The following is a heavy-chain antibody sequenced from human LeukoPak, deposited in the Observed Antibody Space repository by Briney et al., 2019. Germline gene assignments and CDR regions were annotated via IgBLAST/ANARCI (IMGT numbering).Heavy chain of an antibody. D-gene: IGHD3-10*01. V-gene: IGHV4-39*01. CDR2: IYYSGST. Sequence: SETLSLTCTVSGGSISSPSYFWGWIRQPPGKGLEWIGSIYYSGSTYYNPPLRSRVTISVDTSKNQFSLKLSSVTAADTAVYYCARVRSGAAGYFDLWGRGTLVTVSS. CDR3: ARVRSGAAGYFDL. CDR1: GGSISSPSYF. J-gene: IGHJ2*01.